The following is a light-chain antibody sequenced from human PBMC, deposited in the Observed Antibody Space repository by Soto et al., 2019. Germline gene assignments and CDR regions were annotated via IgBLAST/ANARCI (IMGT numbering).Light chain of an antibody. CDR2: EAS. Sequence: DIQMTQSPSSVSASVGDRVTITCRASQGITNRLAWYQQKPGKAPKXLIYEASSLQSGVPSRISGSGSGTDFTLTISSLQPEDFATYYCQQANSFTITFGQGTRLEIK. J-gene: IGKJ5*01. CDR3: QQANSFTIT. CDR1: QGITNR. V-gene: IGKV1D-12*01.